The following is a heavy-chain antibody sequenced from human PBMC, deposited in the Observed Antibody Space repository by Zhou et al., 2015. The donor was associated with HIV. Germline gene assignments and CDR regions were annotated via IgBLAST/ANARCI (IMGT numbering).Heavy chain of an antibody. D-gene: IGHD3-22*01. J-gene: IGHJ3*02. Sequence: LVQSGTEVRKPGSSVKVSCKASGGTFSGSDLSWVRQAPGQGLEWMGGITPLFDIEEYAEKFRGRLTITVDESTGAAYMDLRSLRYEDAATYFCARSSVNHEYAFDIWGQGTKVIVSS. V-gene: IGHV1-69*01. CDR2: ITPLFDIE. CDR3: ARSSVNHEYAFDI. CDR1: GGTFSGSD.